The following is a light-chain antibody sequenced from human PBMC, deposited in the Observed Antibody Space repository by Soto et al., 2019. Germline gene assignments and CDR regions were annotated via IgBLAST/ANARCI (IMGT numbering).Light chain of an antibody. CDR3: SAYTTRGTHV. CDR2: EVR. V-gene: IGLV2-14*01. J-gene: IGLJ3*02. CDR1: MSDVGGYKL. Sequence: QSALTQPASVSGSAGQSITISCSGTMSDVGGYKLVSWYQQHPGTAPKLIIYEVRNRPSGVPARFSGSRSGNTASLTISGLQPEDEGDYYCSAYTTRGTHVFGGGTKLTVX.